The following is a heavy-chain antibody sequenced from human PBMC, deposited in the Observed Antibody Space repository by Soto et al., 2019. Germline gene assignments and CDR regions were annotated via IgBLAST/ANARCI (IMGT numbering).Heavy chain of an antibody. CDR3: ARDRYYYDSSGSPSWNWFDP. V-gene: IGHV1-3*01. CDR1: GYAFTGYA. D-gene: IGHD3-22*01. J-gene: IGHJ5*02. Sequence: ASVKVSCKAAGYAFTGYAMHWVRQAPGQRLEWMGWINAGNGNTKYSQKFRGRVTITRDTSASTAYMELSSLRSEDTAVYYCARDRYYYDSSGSPSWNWFDPWGQGTLVTVS. CDR2: INAGNGNT.